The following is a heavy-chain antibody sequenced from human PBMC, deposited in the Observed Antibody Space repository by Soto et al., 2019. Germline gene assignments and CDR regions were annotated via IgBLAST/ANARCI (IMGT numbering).Heavy chain of an antibody. V-gene: IGHV1-18*01. CDR2: ISAHNGNK. Sequence: QVQLVQSGAEVKKPGASVKVSCKASGYTFTSYGISWVRQAPGQGLEWMGWISAHNGNKKYAQKLQGRVTMTTDTAPSKAYMELRSLRPDNTAGYHVAREPTYFDSWGQGTLSTVSP. CDR1: GYTFTSYG. J-gene: IGHJ4*02. CDR3: AREPTYFDS.